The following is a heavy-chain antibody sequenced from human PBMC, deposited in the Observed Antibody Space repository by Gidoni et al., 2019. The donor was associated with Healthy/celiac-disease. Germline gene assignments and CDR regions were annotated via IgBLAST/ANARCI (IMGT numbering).Heavy chain of an antibody. J-gene: IGHJ4*02. CDR1: GGSVSSGSYY. CDR2: TYYSGST. Sequence: QVQLQESGPGLVKPSATLSLTCTVSGGSVSSGSYYWSWIRQPPGKGLEWIGYTYYSGSTNYNPSLKSRVTISVDTSKNQFSLKLSSVTAADTAVYYCAREGPRYNWNYSPFDYWGQGTLVTVSS. D-gene: IGHD1-7*01. V-gene: IGHV4-61*01. CDR3: AREGPRYNWNYSPFDY.